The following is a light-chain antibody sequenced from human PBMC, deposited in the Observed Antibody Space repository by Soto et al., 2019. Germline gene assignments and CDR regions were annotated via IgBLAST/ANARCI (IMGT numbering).Light chain of an antibody. CDR3: LQYKSYSLIT. V-gene: IGKV1-5*03. CDR2: KAS. CDR1: QSISNW. J-gene: IGKJ5*01. Sequence: DIQMTQSPSTLSASVGDRVTITCRASQSISNWLAWYQQKPGKAPNLLIYKASSLESGVPSRFSGSGSETEFTLTISSLQPDDFATYYCLQYKSYSLITFGQGTRLDIK.